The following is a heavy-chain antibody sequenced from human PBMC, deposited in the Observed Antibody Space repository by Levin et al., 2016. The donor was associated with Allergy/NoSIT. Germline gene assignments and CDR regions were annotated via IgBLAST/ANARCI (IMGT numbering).Heavy chain of an antibody. V-gene: IGHV3-33*01. CDR2: IWYDGSNK. CDR3: ARDPAPIAVAGRNWFDP. D-gene: IGHD6-19*01. Sequence: VRQAPGKGLEWVAVIWYDGSNKYYADSVKGRFTISRDNSKNTLYLQMNSLRAEDTAVYYCARDPAPIAVAGRNWFDPWGQGTLVTVSS. J-gene: IGHJ5*02.